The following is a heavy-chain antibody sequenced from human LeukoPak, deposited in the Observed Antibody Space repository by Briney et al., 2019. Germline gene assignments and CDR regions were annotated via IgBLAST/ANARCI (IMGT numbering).Heavy chain of an antibody. V-gene: IGHV4-4*02. CDR1: GGSVSSSNW. CDR2: IYHSGST. J-gene: IGHJ5*02. Sequence: PSETLSLTFAVSGGSVSSSNWWSWVRQPPGKGLEWIGEIYHSGSTNYNPSLKSRVTISVDTSKNQFSLKLSSVTAADTAVYYCARDNTVVPAAPRNWFDPWGQGTLVTVSS. D-gene: IGHD2-2*01. CDR3: ARDNTVVPAAPRNWFDP.